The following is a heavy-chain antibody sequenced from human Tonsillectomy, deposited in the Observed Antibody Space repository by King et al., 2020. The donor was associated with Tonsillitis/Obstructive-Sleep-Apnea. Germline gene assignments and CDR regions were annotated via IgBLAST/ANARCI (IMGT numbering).Heavy chain of an antibody. CDR3: ARHRGSSTVTTDFDY. CDR1: GYSFANYW. V-gene: IGHV5-51*01. D-gene: IGHD4-17*01. Sequence: QLVQSGAEVKKPGESLKISCKGSGYSFANYWIAWVRQMPGKGLEWMGIIYPGDSDTRYTPSLQGQVPISAAKSISTAYLQWSSLKAPDTAMYYCARHRGSSTVTTDFDYWGQGTLVTVSS. CDR2: IYPGDSDT. J-gene: IGHJ4*02.